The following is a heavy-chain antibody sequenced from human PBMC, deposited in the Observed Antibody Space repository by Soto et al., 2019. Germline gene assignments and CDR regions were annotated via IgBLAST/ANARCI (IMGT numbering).Heavy chain of an antibody. J-gene: IGHJ5*02. D-gene: IGHD6-13*01. CDR3: ARRAATFNGFDP. Sequence: PGESLKISCKGSGYNFATYWIGWVRQMPGKGLEWMGIVHPGDSDTRYSPSFQGQVTMSADKSLNTVYLQWNNLKTSDTATYYCARRAATFNGFDPWGQGTLVTVSS. CDR2: VHPGDSDT. V-gene: IGHV5-51*01. CDR1: GYNFATYW.